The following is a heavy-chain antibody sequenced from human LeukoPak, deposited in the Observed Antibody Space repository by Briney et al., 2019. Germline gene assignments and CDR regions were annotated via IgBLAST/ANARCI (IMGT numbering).Heavy chain of an antibody. V-gene: IGHV4-59*08. J-gene: IGHJ3*02. Sequence: KASETLSLTCTVSGGSISRYYWSWIRQPPGKGLEWIGYIYYDGSTNYNPSLKSRVTISLDTSKNQFSLKLSSVTAADTAVYYCARPSVGSGRYGAFDIWGQGTMVTVYS. CDR1: GGSISRYY. CDR3: ARPSVGSGRYGAFDI. D-gene: IGHD5-18*01. CDR2: IYYDGST.